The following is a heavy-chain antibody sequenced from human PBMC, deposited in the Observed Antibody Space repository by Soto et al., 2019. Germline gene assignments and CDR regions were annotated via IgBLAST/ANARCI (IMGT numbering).Heavy chain of an antibody. CDR1: GGSFSGYY. Sequence: SETLSLTXAVYGGSFSGYYWSWIRQPPGKGLEWIGEINHSGSTNYNPSLKSRVTISVDTSKNQFSLKLSSVTAAYTGVYYCARRVWGSYREFDYWGQGTLVTVSS. V-gene: IGHV4-34*01. CDR2: INHSGST. J-gene: IGHJ4*02. CDR3: ARRVWGSYREFDY. D-gene: IGHD3-16*02.